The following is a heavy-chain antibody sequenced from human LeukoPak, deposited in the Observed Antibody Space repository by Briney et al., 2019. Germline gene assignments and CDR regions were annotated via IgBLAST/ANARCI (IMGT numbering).Heavy chain of an antibody. J-gene: IGHJ5*02. CDR3: ARTYYSGSGTYQRWFDP. V-gene: IGHV3-11*03. D-gene: IGHD3-10*01. Sequence: GGSLRLSCAASGFTLSDYYMSWIRQAPGKGLEWVSYISSSSSYTNYADSVKGRFTISRDNAKNSLYLQMNRLRAEDTAVYYCARTYYSGSGTYQRWFDPWGQGTLVTVSS. CDR2: ISSSSSYT. CDR1: GFTLSDYY.